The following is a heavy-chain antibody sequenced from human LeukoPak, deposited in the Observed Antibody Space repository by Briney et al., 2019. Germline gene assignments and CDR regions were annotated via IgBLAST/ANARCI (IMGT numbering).Heavy chain of an antibody. V-gene: IGHV3-7*01. CDR1: GFTFSSYW. D-gene: IGHD1-26*01. J-gene: IGHJ4*02. CDR2: INQDGSEK. Sequence: GGSLRLSCAASGFTFSSYWMSWVRQAPGKRLEWVANINQDGSEKYYVDSVKGRFTISRDNAKNSVDLQMDSLRVEDTAVYYCARVGTWELQRVFDFWGQGTLVTVSS. CDR3: ARVGTWELQRVFDF.